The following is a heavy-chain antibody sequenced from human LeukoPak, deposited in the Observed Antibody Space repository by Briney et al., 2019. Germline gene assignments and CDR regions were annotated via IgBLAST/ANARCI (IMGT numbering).Heavy chain of an antibody. Sequence: GGSLRLSCSASGFTFNRFYLHWVRQAPGKGLEFVSHISSNGATTYYADSVKGRFTISRDNSKNTLYLQMNSLRAEDTAVYYCAKIHPSDYFDYWGQGTLVTVSS. CDR3: AKIHPSDYFDY. D-gene: IGHD3-3*01. J-gene: IGHJ4*02. CDR1: GFTFNRFY. V-gene: IGHV3-64*04. CDR2: ISSNGATT.